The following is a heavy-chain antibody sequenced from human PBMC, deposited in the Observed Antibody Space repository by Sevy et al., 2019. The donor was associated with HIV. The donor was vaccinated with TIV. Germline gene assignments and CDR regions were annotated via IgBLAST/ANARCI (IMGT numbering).Heavy chain of an antibody. J-gene: IGHJ4*02. CDR1: GFTVSSNY. Sequence: LSLTCAASGFTVSSNYMSWVRQAPGKGLEWVSVIYSGGSTYYADSVKGRFTISRDNSKNTLYLQMNSLRAEDTAVYYCARDYHCGGDCFYFDYWGQGTLVTVSS. D-gene: IGHD2-21*01. V-gene: IGHV3-53*01. CDR3: ARDYHCGGDCFYFDY. CDR2: IYSGGST.